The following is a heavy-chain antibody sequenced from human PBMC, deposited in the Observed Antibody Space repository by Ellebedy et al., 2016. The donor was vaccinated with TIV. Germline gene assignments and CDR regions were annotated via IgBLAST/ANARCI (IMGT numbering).Heavy chain of an antibody. CDR3: AKDRFSSAWYGGYFDY. CDR1: GFTFSTYW. CDR2: ISGSGYSP. J-gene: IGHJ4*02. D-gene: IGHD6-19*01. Sequence: GESLKISCAASGFTFSTYWMHWVRQAPGKGLEWVSGISGSGYSPHYADSVKGRFTLSRDTSKNTLYLKMNSLRAEDTAVYYWAKDRFSSAWYGGYFDYWGQGTLVTVSS. V-gene: IGHV3-23*01.